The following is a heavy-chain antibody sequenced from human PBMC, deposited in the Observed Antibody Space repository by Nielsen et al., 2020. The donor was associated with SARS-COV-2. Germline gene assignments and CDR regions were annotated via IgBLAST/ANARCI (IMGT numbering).Heavy chain of an antibody. V-gene: IGHV4-31*03. J-gene: IGHJ6*02. Sequence: TLSPTCTVSGGSISSGGYYWSWIRHHPGKGLEWIGYIYFSGRTCYNPSLKSRVTISVDTSKNQFSLSLRSVTAADTAVYYCARESSGYDHYNYGMDVWGQGTTVTVSS. CDR2: IYFSGRT. CDR3: ARESSGYDHYNYGMDV. D-gene: IGHD5-12*01. CDR1: GGSISSGGYY.